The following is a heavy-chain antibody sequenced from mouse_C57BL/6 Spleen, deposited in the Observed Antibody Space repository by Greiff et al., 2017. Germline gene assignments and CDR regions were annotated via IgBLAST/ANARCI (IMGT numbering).Heavy chain of an antibody. CDR3: ALWPTTGFAY. CDR2: IWGGGST. V-gene: IGHV2-9*01. D-gene: IGHD1-1*01. Sequence: VQLQQSGPGLVAPSQSLSITCTVSGFSLTSYGVDWVRQTPGKGLEWLGVIWGGGSTNYNSALMSRLRLSKVNSKSQVFLKMNILQTDDTAMYYCALWPTTGFAYWGQGTLVTVSA. J-gene: IGHJ3*01. CDR1: GFSLTSYG.